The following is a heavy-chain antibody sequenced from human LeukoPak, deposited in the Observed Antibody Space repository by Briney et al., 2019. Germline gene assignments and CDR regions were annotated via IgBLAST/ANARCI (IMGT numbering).Heavy chain of an antibody. CDR1: GGSFSGYY. J-gene: IGHJ5*02. CDR2: INHSGST. Sequence: SEXXSLTCAVYGGSFSGYYWSWIRQPPGKGLEWIGEINHSGSTNYSPSLTSRVTISVDTSKNQFSLKLSSVTAADTAVYYCARGFLRRWFDPWGQGTLVTVSS. CDR3: ARGFLRRWFDP. D-gene: IGHD2/OR15-2a*01. V-gene: IGHV4-34*01.